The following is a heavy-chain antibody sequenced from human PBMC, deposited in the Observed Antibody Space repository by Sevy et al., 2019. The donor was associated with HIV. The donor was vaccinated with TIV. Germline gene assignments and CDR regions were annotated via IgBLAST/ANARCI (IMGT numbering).Heavy chain of an antibody. CDR2: MSHDGNYK. D-gene: IGHD2-21*02. V-gene: IGHV3-30*04. CDR1: GFTFSDYD. CDR3: ARLFSCGGDCYYLDY. Sequence: GGSLRLSCAASGFTFSDYDMHWVRQAPGKGLEWVAVMSHDGNYKNHADSVKVRFTISRDNFKNTLYLQINSLRVEDTAVYFCARLFSCGGDCYYLDYWGQEAPVTVSS. J-gene: IGHJ4*02.